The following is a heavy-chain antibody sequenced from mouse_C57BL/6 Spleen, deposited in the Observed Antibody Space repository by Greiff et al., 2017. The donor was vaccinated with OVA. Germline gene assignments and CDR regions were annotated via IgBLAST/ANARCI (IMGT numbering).Heavy chain of an antibody. Sequence: EVQLQQSGPELVKPGASVKISCKASGYSFTGYYMNWVKQSPEKSLEWIGEINPSTGGTTYNQKFKAKATLTVDKSSSTAYMQLKSLTSEDSAVYYCARPLYYYGSSYGYFDYWGQGTTRTVSS. D-gene: IGHD1-1*01. CDR1: GYSFTGYY. CDR3: ARPLYYYGSSYGYFDY. V-gene: IGHV1-42*01. J-gene: IGHJ2*01. CDR2: INPSTGGT.